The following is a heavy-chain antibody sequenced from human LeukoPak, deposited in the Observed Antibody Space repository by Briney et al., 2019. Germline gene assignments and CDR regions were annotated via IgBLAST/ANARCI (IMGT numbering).Heavy chain of an antibody. CDR1: GFTFSNAW. V-gene: IGHV3-15*01. CDR2: IKSKTDGGTT. CDR3: TTTLDYVDAFDI. D-gene: IGHD4-17*01. Sequence: GGSLRLSCAASGFTFSNAWMSWVRQAPGKGLEWVGRIKSKTDGGTTDYAAPVKGRFTISRDDSKNTLYLQTNSLKTEDTAVYYCTTTLDYVDAFDIWGQGTMVTVSS. J-gene: IGHJ3*02.